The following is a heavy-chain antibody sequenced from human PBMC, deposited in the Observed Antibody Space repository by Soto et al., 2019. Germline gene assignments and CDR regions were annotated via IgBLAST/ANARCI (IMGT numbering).Heavy chain of an antibody. CDR2: INHSGST. Sequence: PSETLSLTCAVYGGSFSGYYWSWIRQPPGKGLEWIGEINHSGSTNYNPSLKSRVTISVDTPKNQFSLKLSSVTAADTAVYYCARARYGMDVWGQGTTVTVSS. J-gene: IGHJ6*02. CDR1: GGSFSGYY. V-gene: IGHV4-34*01. CDR3: ARARYGMDV.